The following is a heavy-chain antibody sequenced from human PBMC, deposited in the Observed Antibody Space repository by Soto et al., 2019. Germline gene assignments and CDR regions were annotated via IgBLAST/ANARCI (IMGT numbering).Heavy chain of an antibody. J-gene: IGHJ6*02. V-gene: IGHV3-23*01. CDR1: GFTFSSYA. CDR2: ISGSGGST. Sequence: GGSLRLSCAASGFTFSSYAMSWARQAPGKGLEWVSAISGSGGSTYYADSVKGRFTISRDNSKNTLYLQMNSLRAEDTAVYYCAKPRDYYYYYGMDVWGQGTTVTVSS. CDR3: AKPRDYYYYYGMDV.